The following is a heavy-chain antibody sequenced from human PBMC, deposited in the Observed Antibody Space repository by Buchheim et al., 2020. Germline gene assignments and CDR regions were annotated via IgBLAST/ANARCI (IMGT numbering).Heavy chain of an antibody. V-gene: IGHV3-48*02. CDR2: ISSSSSTI. CDR3: ARVPRTYSSNWFDP. CDR1: GFTFSSYS. Sequence: EVQLVESGGGLVQPGGSLRLSCAASGFTFSSYSMNWVRKAPGKGLEWVSYISSSSSTIYYADSVKGRFTISRDNAKNSLYLKMNSLRDEDTAVYYCARVPRTYSSNWFDPWGQGTL. J-gene: IGHJ5*02. D-gene: IGHD6-13*01.